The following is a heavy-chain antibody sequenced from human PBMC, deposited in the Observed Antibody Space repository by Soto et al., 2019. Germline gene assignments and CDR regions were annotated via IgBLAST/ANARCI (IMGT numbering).Heavy chain of an antibody. CDR2: ISGSGSST. V-gene: IGHV3-23*01. CDR1: GFTFSSYA. D-gene: IGHD4-17*01. CDR3: AKPPLYGDYISTIDY. Sequence: EVQLLESGGGLVQPGGSLRLSCAASGFTFSSYAMSWVRQAPGKGLEWVSAISGSGSSTYYADSVKGRFTISRDNSKNALYLQMNSLRAADTAVYYCAKPPLYGDYISTIDYWGQGTLVTVSS. J-gene: IGHJ4*02.